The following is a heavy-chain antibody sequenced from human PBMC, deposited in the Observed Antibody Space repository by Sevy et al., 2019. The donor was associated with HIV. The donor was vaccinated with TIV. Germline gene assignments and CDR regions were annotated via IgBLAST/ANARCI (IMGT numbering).Heavy chain of an antibody. D-gene: IGHD6-13*01. V-gene: IGHV3-49*04. J-gene: IGHJ4*02. CDR2: LKSDVYGGTV. CDR3: TRWKAAQSIFDY. CDR1: GFTFGDYC. Sequence: GGSLRRSCTASGFTFGDYCMSWVRQAPGKGLEWVAFLKSDVYGGTVDHAASVRGRFVISRDDSKTIAYLQMNDLKTEDTGVYYCTRWKAAQSIFDYWGQGALVIVSS.